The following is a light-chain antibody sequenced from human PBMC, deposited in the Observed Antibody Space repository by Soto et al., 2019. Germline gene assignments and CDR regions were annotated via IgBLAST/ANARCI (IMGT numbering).Light chain of an antibody. J-gene: IGKJ5*01. Sequence: EIVLTQSPDTLSFSPGERAILSCRASQSVTSNLAWYQQKQGRAPRLLIYDASTRATGIPAKFSGSGSGTDFNLTISSLEPEDSAVYYCQQRETFGQGTRLEIK. V-gene: IGKV3-11*01. CDR1: QSVTSN. CDR3: QQRET. CDR2: DAS.